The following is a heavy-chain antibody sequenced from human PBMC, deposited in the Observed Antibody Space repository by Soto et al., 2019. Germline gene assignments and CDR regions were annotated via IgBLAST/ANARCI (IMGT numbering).Heavy chain of an antibody. Sequence: HPGKGLEWIGYIYYSGSTYYNPSLKSRVTISVDTSKNQFSLKLSSVTAADTAVYYCAKTGPGSYLSLDYWGQGTLVTVSS. J-gene: IGHJ4*02. V-gene: IGHV4-31*02. CDR2: IYYSGST. D-gene: IGHD1-26*01. CDR3: AKTGPGSYLSLDY.